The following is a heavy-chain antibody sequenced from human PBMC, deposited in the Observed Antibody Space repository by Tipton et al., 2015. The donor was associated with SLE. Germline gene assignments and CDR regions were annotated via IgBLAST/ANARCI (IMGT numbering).Heavy chain of an antibody. Sequence: GSLRLSCAASGFTFNSFAMSWVRQAPGKGLEWVSTMTPSGGNIYYADSVKGRFTISRDNSKNTLFLQMDSLRAEDTAVYYCAKVLYDFWSRYYLYFDLWGRGTLVTVSS. CDR1: GFTFNSFA. V-gene: IGHV3-23*01. CDR2: MTPSGGNI. CDR3: AKVLYDFWSRYYLYFDL. D-gene: IGHD3-3*01. J-gene: IGHJ2*01.